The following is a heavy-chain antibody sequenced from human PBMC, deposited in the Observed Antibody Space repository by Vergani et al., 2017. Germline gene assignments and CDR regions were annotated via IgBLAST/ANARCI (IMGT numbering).Heavy chain of an antibody. CDR3: ARGPFEYSSSADV. J-gene: IGHJ4*02. CDR1: GFTFSSYS. D-gene: IGHD6-6*01. V-gene: IGHV3-21*01. Sequence: EVQLVESGGGLVKPGGSLRLSCAASGFTFSSYSMNWVRQAPGKGLEWVSSISSSSSYIYYADSVKGRFTISRDNAKNSLYLQMNSLRAEDTAVYYCARGPFEYSSSADVWGQGTLVTVSS. CDR2: ISSSSSYI.